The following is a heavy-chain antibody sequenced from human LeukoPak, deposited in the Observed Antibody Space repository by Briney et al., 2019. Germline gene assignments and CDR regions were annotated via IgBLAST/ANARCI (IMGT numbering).Heavy chain of an antibody. CDR1: GFTFSNYD. CDR3: AKPSGSYDHFDY. V-gene: IGHV3-30*18. D-gene: IGHD1-26*01. Sequence: GGSLRLSCAASGFTFSNYDMHWVRQAPGKGLEWVALISYDGSNKYYVDSVNGRFTISRDNSKNMLSLQMNSLRAEDTAVYYCAKPSGSYDHFDYWGQGTLVTVSS. CDR2: ISYDGSNK. J-gene: IGHJ4*02.